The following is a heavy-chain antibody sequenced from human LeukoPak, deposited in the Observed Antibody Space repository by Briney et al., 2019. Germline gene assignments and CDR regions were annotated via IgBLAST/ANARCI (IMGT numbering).Heavy chain of an antibody. J-gene: IGHJ4*02. CDR1: GGSISSSSYY. V-gene: IGHV4-39*01. CDR3: ARLRREDSSGYPYYFDY. Sequence: SETLSLTCTVSGGSISSSSYYWGWIRQPPGKGLEWIGSIYYSGSTYYNPSLKSRVTISVDTSKSQFSLKLSSVTAADTAVYYCARLRREDSSGYPYYFDYWGQGTLVTVSS. CDR2: IYYSGST. D-gene: IGHD3-22*01.